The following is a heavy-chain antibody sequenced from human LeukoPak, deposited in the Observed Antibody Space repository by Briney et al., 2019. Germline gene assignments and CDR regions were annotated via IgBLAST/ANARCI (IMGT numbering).Heavy chain of an antibody. J-gene: IGHJ1*01. D-gene: IGHD3-22*01. CDR1: GGSMSSGDYY. Sequence: PSGTLSLTCAVSGGSMSSGDYYWSWIRQHPGKGLEWIGYIYYSGSTYYNPSLKSRVTISVDTSKNQFSLKLSSVTAADTAVYYCARGGYDSSGYYFWFQHWGQGTLVTVSS. V-gene: IGHV4-31*11. CDR3: ARGGYDSSGYYFWFQH. CDR2: IYYSGST.